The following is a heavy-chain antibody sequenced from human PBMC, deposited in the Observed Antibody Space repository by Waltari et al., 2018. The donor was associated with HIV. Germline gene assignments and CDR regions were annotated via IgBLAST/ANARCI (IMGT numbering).Heavy chain of an antibody. D-gene: IGHD2-15*01. J-gene: IGHJ4*02. Sequence: QVQLQESGPGLVKPSETLSLTCAVSGYSISSGYYWGWIRQPPGKGLEWIGSIYHSGSTYYNPSLNSRVTISVDTSKNQFSLKLSSVTAADTAVYYCARQIQCSGGSCHDAYFDYWGQGTLVTVSS. CDR2: IYHSGST. V-gene: IGHV4-38-2*01. CDR1: GYSISSGYY. CDR3: ARQIQCSGGSCHDAYFDY.